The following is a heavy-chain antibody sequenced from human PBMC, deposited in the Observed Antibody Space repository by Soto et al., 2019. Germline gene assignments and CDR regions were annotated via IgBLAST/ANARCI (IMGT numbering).Heavy chain of an antibody. CDR2: MNPNSGNT. D-gene: IGHD2-21*02. V-gene: IGHV1-8*01. Sequence: QVQLVQSGAEVKKPGASVKVSCKASGYTFTSYDINWVRQATGQGLEWMGWMNPNSGNTGYAQKLQGRVTMTRNTSISTAYMELRSLRSEDTAVSYCVRERRSYCGGDCSSGWFDPWGQGTLVTVSS. CDR3: VRERRSYCGGDCSSGWFDP. CDR1: GYTFTSYD. J-gene: IGHJ5*02.